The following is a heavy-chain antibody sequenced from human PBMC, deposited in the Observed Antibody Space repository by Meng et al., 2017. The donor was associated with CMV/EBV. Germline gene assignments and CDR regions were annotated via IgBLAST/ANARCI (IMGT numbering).Heavy chain of an antibody. CDR3: ARGVRYDFWSGYYTDY. CDR1: GGSFSGYY. CDR2: INNSGST. V-gene: IGHV4-34*01. J-gene: IGHJ4*02. Sequence: SETLSLTCAVYGGSFSGYYWSWIRQPPGKGLEWIGEINNSGSTNYNPSLKSRVTISVDTSKNQFSLKLSSVTAADTAVYYCARGVRYDFWSGYYTDYWGQGTLVTVSS. D-gene: IGHD3-3*01.